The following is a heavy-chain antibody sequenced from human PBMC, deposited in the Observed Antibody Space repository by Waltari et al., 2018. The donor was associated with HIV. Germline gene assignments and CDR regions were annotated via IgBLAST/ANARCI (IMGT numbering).Heavy chain of an antibody. D-gene: IGHD2-15*01. V-gene: IGHV3-74*01. J-gene: IGHJ6*02. CDR2: INKEGSNT. CDR3: ARGVGYGMDV. CDR1: GFTVSSNW. Sequence: EVQLVESGGGLVQPGGSLRLSCEASGFTVSSNWMHWVRQAPGKGMVGVSCINKEGSNTRYADSVKGRLTIYRDNAKNTLYLQMNSLRAEDTAVYYCARGVGYGMDVWGQGTTVTVSS.